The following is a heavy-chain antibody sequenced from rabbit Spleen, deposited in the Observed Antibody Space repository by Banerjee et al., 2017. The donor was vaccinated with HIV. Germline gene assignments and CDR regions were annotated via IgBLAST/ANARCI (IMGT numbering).Heavy chain of an antibody. J-gene: IGHJ4*01. Sequence: QEQLEESGGGLVKPEGSLTLTCTASGFDLSTYYYMCWVRQAPGKGLEWIACISTSSGNTYYASWAKGRFTISKTSSTTVTLQMASLTAADTATYFCARWYTNTIYYMTLWGPGTLVTVS. D-gene: IGHD1-1*01. CDR3: ARWYTNTIYYMTL. V-gene: IGHV1S45*01. CDR2: ISTSSGNT. CDR1: GFDLSTYYY.